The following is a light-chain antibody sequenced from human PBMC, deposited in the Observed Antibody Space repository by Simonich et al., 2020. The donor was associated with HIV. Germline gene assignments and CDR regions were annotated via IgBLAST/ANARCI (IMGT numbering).Light chain of an antibody. CDR1: QDITNS. CDR3: QQYHHLPLT. CDR2: DAS. V-gene: IGKV1-33*01. Sequence: DIQMTQSPSSLSASVGDRVTITCQASQDITNSLNWYQQKSGKAPKVLIYDASNLETGVPLRFSGSRSGTNFTFTISSLQAEDIATYYCQQYHHLPLTFAGGTKVEIK. J-gene: IGKJ4*01.